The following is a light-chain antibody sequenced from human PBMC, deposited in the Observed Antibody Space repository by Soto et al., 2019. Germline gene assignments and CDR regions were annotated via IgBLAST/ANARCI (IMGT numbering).Light chain of an antibody. CDR3: PAYTTSDTLV. CDR2: EVF. Sequence: SALNQPASVSGSPGQSSTISCTGTSSDVGAYGYVSWYQQPSCKVPKLLLYEVFYRPSGVTSRFFGSQSGKTASLTISGLQIEDEANDYRPAYTTSDTLVFRTWTKVTVL. J-gene: IGLJ1*01. CDR1: SSDVGAYGY. V-gene: IGLV2-14*01.